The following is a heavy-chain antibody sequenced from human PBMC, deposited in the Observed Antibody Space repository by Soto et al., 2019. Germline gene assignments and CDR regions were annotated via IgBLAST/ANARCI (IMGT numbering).Heavy chain of an antibody. CDR2: IYYSGSA. CDR3: ARVSPPKHSGTCFDH. Sequence: QVQLQESGPGLVKPSETLSLTCTVSGGSISSYHWTWIRQPPGKGLEWIGYIYYSGSANYNPSLKSPVSISIDTSKNQFSLNLKTVTAADTAMYFCARVSPPKHSGTCFDHWGQGTLVTVSS. J-gene: IGHJ4*02. D-gene: IGHD1-26*01. CDR1: GGSISSYH. V-gene: IGHV4-59*01.